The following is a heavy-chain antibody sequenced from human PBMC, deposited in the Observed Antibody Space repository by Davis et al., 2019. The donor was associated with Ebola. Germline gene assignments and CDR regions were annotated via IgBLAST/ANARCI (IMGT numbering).Heavy chain of an antibody. Sequence: GGSLRLSCSASGFIFSSYVMSWVRLAPGKGLEWVSTYGTSTDTYYADSVKGRFTISRDNSKNTLYLQMNSLRAEDTAVYYCANWVLVGPTTWGQGTLVTVSS. V-gene: IGHV3-23*01. CDR2: GTSTDT. D-gene: IGHD1-26*01. CDR3: ANWVLVGPTT. J-gene: IGHJ5*02. CDR1: GFIFSSYV.